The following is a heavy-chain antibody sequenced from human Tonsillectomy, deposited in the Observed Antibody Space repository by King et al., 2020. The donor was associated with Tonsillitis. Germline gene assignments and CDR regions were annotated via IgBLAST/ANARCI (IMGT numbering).Heavy chain of an antibody. D-gene: IGHD3/OR15-3a*01. CDR3: ARLFRPYYFDF. CDR2: IYYTGTT. V-gene: IGHV4-31*03. J-gene: IGHJ4*02. CDR1: GGSISSDGYY. Sequence: QVQLQESGSGLVKPSQTLSLTCTVSGGSISSDGYYWTGIRQHPGKGLDWIGDIYYTGTTYYNPSLKSRVNISVDTSKNQFSLKMSSVTAADTAVYYCARLFRPYYFDFWGQGTLVTVSS.